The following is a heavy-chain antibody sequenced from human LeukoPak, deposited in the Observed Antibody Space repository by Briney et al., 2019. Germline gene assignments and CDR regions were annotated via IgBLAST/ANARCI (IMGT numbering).Heavy chain of an antibody. D-gene: IGHD6-13*01. CDR1: GYTFTSYG. J-gene: IGHJ5*02. Sequence: ASVKVSFKASGYTFTSYGISWVRQAPGQGLEWMGWISAYNGNTNYAQKLQGRVTMTTDTSTSTAYMELRSLRSDDTAVYYCAREYSSSWYGNNWFGPWGQGTLVTVSS. CDR2: ISAYNGNT. V-gene: IGHV1-18*01. CDR3: AREYSSSWYGNNWFGP.